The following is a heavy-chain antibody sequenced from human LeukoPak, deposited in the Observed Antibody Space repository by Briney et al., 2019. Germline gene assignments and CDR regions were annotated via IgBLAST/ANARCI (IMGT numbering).Heavy chain of an antibody. CDR2: IYYSGST. J-gene: IGHJ4*02. Sequence: PSETLSLTCTVSGGSISSSSYYWGWIRQPPGKGLEWIGSIYYSGSTYYNPSLKSRVTISVDTSKNQFSLKLSSVTAADTAVYYCVVVVAATWFDYWGQGTLVTVS. V-gene: IGHV4-39*01. D-gene: IGHD2-15*01. CDR3: VVVVAATWFDY. CDR1: GGSISSSSYY.